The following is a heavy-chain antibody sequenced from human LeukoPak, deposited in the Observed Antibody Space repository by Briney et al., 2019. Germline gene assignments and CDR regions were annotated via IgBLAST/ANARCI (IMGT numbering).Heavy chain of an antibody. J-gene: IGHJ5*02. CDR3: ARECHGTGLNWFDP. CDR1: GYTFTNYG. Sequence: GASVKVSCKASGYTFTNYGISWLRQAPGQGLEWMGWISAYNGNTFYTQNLQGRVALTTDTSTNTAYMELRSLRSDDTAVYYCARECHGTGLNWFDPWGQGTLVTVSS. V-gene: IGHV1-18*01. D-gene: IGHD3-10*01. CDR2: ISAYNGNT.